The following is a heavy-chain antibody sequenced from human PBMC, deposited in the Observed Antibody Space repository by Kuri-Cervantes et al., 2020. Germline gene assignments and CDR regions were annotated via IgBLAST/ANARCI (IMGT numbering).Heavy chain of an antibody. Sequence: GGSLRLSCAASGFTFSSYSMNWVRQAPGKGLEWVSYISSSSSTIYYADSVKGRFTISRDNAKNSLYLQMNSLRDEDTAVYYCARVSVGLLWFGEDVSRFDPWGQGTLVTVSS. CDR2: ISSSSSTI. CDR1: GFTFSSYS. D-gene: IGHD3-10*01. CDR3: ARVSVGLLWFGEDVSRFDP. V-gene: IGHV3-48*02. J-gene: IGHJ5*02.